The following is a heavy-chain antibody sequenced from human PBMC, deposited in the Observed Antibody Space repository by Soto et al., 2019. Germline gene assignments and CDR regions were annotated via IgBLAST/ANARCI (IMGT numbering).Heavy chain of an antibody. CDR3: VRDRALDSSGHWFDS. D-gene: IGHD6-19*01. V-gene: IGHV4-59*06. Sequence: SLTCTVSGGSISSYYWSWIRQPPGKGLEWIGYIYHIGSPSYNPSLKSRLSMSLDASKNQFSLNLTSVTAADTAIYYCVRDRALDSSGHWFDSWGQGTLVTVSS. CDR2: IYHIGSP. J-gene: IGHJ5*01. CDR1: GGSISSYY.